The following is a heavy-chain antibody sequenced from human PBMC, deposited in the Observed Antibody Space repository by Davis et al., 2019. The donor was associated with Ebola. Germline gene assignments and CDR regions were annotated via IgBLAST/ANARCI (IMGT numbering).Heavy chain of an antibody. CDR3: VGATQWLAYDY. D-gene: IGHD6-19*01. J-gene: IGHJ4*02. Sequence: PGGSLRLSCAASGFTFSSYSMNWVRQAPGKGLEWVAVIYSGSSTEYIDSVKGRFTISRDNSKNTLYLQMNSLSVEDTAAYYCVGATQWLAYDYWGQGTLVTVSS. V-gene: IGHV3-53*01. CDR2: IYSGSST. CDR1: GFTFSSYS.